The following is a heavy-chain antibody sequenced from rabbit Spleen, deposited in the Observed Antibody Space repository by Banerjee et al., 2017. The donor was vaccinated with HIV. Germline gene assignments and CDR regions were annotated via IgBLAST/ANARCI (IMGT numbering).Heavy chain of an antibody. J-gene: IGHJ4*01. Sequence: QEQLEESGGDLVKPEGSLTLTCTASGFSFSSSYWIWWVRQAPGKGLELIACIYTDTDTTYYTSWAKGRFTISKTSSTTVTLQMTSLTAADTATYFCARGSAAMTMVITGYYLSLWGPGTLVTVS. D-gene: IGHD2-1*01. CDR3: ARGSAAMTMVITGYYLSL. CDR1: GFSFSSSYW. V-gene: IGHV1S45*01. CDR2: IYTDTDTT.